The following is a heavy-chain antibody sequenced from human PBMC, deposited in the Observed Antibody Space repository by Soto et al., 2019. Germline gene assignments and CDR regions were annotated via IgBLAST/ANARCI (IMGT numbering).Heavy chain of an antibody. CDR1: GFTFSSYS. D-gene: IGHD3-10*01. V-gene: IGHV3-21*01. J-gene: IGHJ6*04. CDR2: ISSSSSYI. Sequence: EVQLVESGGGLVKPGGSLRLSCAASGFTFSSYSMNWVRQAPGKGLEWVSSISSSSSYIYYADSVKGRFTISRDNAKNSLYLQMNSLRAEDTAVYHCARDKVLGVYKLPPWGLDVWGKGTTVTVSS. CDR3: ARDKVLGVYKLPPWGLDV.